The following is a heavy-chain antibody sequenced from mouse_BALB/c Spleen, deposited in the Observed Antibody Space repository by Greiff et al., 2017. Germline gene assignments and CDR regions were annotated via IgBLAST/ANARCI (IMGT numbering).Heavy chain of an antibody. V-gene: IGHV14-3*02. CDR1: GFNIKDTY. CDR3: AKITTVALDY. D-gene: IGHD1-1*01. CDR2: IDPANGNT. J-gene: IGHJ2*01. Sequence: VQLQQSGAELVKPGASVKLSCTASGFNIKDTYMHWVKQRPEQGLEWIGRIDPANGNTKYDPKFQGKATITADTSSNTAYLQLSSLTSEDTAVYYCAKITTVALDYWGQGTTLTVSS.